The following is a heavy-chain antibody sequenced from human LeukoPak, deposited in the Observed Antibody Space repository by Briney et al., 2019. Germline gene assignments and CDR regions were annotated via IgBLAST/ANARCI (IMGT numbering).Heavy chain of an antibody. J-gene: IGHJ4*02. CDR2: ISAYNGNT. D-gene: IGHD1-20*01. Sequence: GASVKVSCKASGYTFTSYGISWVRQAPGQGLEWMGWISAYNGNTNYAQKLQGRVTMTTDTSTSTAYMELSSLRSEDTAVYYCARGTIGITGTKYYFDYWGQGTLVTVSS. CDR1: GYTFTSYG. CDR3: ARGTIGITGTKYYFDY. V-gene: IGHV1-18*01.